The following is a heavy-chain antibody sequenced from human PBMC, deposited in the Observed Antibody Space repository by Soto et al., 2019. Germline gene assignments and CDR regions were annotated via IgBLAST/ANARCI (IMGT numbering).Heavy chain of an antibody. J-gene: IGHJ4*02. Sequence: EVQLVESGGGLVQPGGSLRLSCAASGVTVNNAWMSWVRQAPGKGLEWVGRIQRNSDGGTIDYAAPVKGIFTISRDDSKNTLYLQMVSLKTADTAVDYTWTIVGARGLDLWGQGHLVTVAS. D-gene: IGHD1-26*01. V-gene: IGHV3-15*01. CDR2: IQRNSDGGTI. CDR3: WTIVGARGLDL. CDR1: GVTVNNAW.